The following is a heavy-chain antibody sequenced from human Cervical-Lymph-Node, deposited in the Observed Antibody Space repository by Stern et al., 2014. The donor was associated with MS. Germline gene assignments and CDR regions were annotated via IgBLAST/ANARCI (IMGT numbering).Heavy chain of an antibody. CDR3: ATGSTVTMYWYFDL. CDR1: GGSISSYY. D-gene: IGHD4-17*01. Sequence: QLQLQESGPGLVKPSETLSLTCTVSGGSISSYYWSWIRQPPGKGLEWIGNIYYSGSTNYNPSLKSRVTISVDTSKNQFSLKLSSVTAADTAVYYCATGSTVTMYWYFDLWGRGTLVTVSS. J-gene: IGHJ2*01. CDR2: IYYSGST. V-gene: IGHV4-59*01.